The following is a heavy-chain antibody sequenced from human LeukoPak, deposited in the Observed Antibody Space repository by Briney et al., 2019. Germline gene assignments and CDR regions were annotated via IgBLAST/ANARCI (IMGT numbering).Heavy chain of an antibody. CDR2: IYTSGST. D-gene: IGHD2-2*01. CDR1: GGSISSYY. Sequence: PSETLSLTCTVSGGSISSYYWSWIRQPAGKGLEWIGRIYTSGSTNYNPSLKSRVTMSVDTPKNQFSLKLSSVTAADTAVYYCARALAAYCSSTSCYDAFDIWGQGTMVTVSS. CDR3: ARALAAYCSSTSCYDAFDI. J-gene: IGHJ3*02. V-gene: IGHV4-4*07.